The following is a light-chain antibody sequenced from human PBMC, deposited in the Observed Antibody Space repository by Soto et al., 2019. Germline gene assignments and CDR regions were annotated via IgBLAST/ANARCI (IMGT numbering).Light chain of an antibody. CDR1: SSNIGSNY. J-gene: IGLJ2*01. V-gene: IGLV1-47*01. Sequence: QPVLTQPPSASGTPRQRVTISCSGSSSNIGSNYVYWYQQLPGTAPKLLIYRKNQRPSGVPDRFSGSKSGTSASLAISGLRSEDEADYYCAAWDDSLSGVVFGGGTQLNVL. CDR3: AAWDDSLSGVV. CDR2: RKN.